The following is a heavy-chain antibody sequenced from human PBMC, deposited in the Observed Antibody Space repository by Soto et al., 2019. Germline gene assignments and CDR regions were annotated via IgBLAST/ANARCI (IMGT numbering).Heavy chain of an antibody. CDR2: ICYSGST. CDR3: ARHYDSSGFFDY. D-gene: IGHD6-19*01. J-gene: IGHJ4*02. Sequence: PSETLSLTCTVSGGSISSYYWSWIRQPPGKGLEWIGYICYSGSTNYNPSLKSRVTISVDTSKNQFSLKLSSVTAADTAVYYCARHYDSSGFFDYWGQGTLVTVSS. V-gene: IGHV4-59*08. CDR1: GGSISSYY.